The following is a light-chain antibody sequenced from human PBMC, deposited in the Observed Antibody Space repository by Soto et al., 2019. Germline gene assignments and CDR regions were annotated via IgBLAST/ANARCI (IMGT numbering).Light chain of an antibody. CDR3: LHDYNYPYT. J-gene: IGKJ2*01. CDR1: QSVSID. V-gene: IGKV3-15*01. CDR2: AAS. Sequence: EIVMTQSPATLSVSPGERATLSCRASQSVSIDLARYQQKPGQAPRLLIYAASTRATGIPARFSGSGSGTEFSLTISSLQSEDFAVYYCLHDYNYPYTFGQGTKVDIK.